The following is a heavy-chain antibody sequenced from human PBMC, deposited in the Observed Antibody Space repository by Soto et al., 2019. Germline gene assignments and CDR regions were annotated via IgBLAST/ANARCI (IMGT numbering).Heavy chain of an antibody. D-gene: IGHD2-15*01. Sequence: QVQLQQWGAGLLKPSETLSLTCAVYGGSFSGYYWSWIRQPPGKGLEWIGEINHSGSTNYNPSLKSRVTISVDTSKNQFSLELSSVTAADTAVYYCARAPSYCSGGSCYPRPYYFDYWGQGTLVTVSS. J-gene: IGHJ4*02. CDR3: ARAPSYCSGGSCYPRPYYFDY. CDR2: INHSGST. CDR1: GGSFSGYY. V-gene: IGHV4-34*01.